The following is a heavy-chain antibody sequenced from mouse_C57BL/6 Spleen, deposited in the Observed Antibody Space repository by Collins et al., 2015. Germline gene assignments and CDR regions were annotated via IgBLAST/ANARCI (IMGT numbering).Heavy chain of an antibody. V-gene: IGHV9-3*01. J-gene: IGHJ1*03. CDR2: INTYSGVP. D-gene: IGHD1-1*01. CDR3: ARSRHYYGSSCDWYFDV. Sequence: QIQLVQSGPELKKPERQSRSPARLLGYTFTTYGMSWVKQAPGKGLKWMGWINTYSGVPTYADDFKGRFAFSLQTSASTAYLQINNLKNEDTATYFCARSRHYYGSSCDWYFDVWGTGTTVTVSS. CDR1: GYTFTTYG.